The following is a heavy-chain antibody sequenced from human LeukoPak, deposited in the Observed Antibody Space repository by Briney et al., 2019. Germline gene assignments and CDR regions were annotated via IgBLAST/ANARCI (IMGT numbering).Heavy chain of an antibody. J-gene: IGHJ4*02. V-gene: IGHV1-69*13. Sequence: SVKVSSKASGGTFSSYAISWVRQAPGQGLEWMGGIIPIFGTANYAQKFRGRVTITADESTSTAYMELSSLRSEDTAVYYCARARYYYDSSGYYSYYFDYWGQGTLVTVSS. CDR3: ARARYYYDSSGYYSYYFDY. CDR2: IIPIFGTA. D-gene: IGHD3-22*01. CDR1: GGTFSSYA.